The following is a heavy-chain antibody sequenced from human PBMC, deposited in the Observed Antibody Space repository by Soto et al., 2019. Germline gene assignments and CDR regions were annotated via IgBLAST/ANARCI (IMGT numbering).Heavy chain of an antibody. D-gene: IGHD6-13*01. CDR1: GYTFTGYT. CDR2: INPNSGGT. CDR3: ARAESPYSSSWYVV. V-gene: IGHV1-2*04. J-gene: IGHJ4*02. Sequence: ASVKVSCKASGYTFTGYTISWVRQAPGQGLEWMGRINPNSGGTNYAQKFQGWVTMTRDTSISTAYMELSRLRSDDTAVYYCARAESPYSSSWYVVWGQGTLVTVSS.